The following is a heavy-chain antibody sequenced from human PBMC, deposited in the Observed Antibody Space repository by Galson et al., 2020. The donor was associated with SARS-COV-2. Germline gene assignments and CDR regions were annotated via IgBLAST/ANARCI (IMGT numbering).Heavy chain of an antibody. D-gene: IGHD3-16*01. J-gene: IGHJ6*02. CDR3: ASGWAMDV. V-gene: IGHV6-1*01. CDR2: TYYRTKWYV. Sequence: SQTLSLTCAISGDSVSSDSAAWNWIRQSPSRGLEWLGRTYYRTKWYVDSAESVRSRITINADNSKNQFSLQLNSMTPEDTAVYFCASGWAMDVWGRGTTVTVSS. CDR1: GDSVSSDSAA.